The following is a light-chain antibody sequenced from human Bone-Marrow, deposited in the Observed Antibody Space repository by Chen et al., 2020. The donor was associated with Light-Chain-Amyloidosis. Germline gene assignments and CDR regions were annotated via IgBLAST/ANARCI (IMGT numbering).Light chain of an antibody. CDR2: DDS. V-gene: IGLV3-21*02. J-gene: IGLJ3*02. CDR1: NIGSTS. Sequence: SYVLTHPSSGSVAPGPTAQVACGGNNIGSTSVHWYQQTPGQAPLLVVYDDSDRPSGIPERLSGSNSGNTATLTISRVEAGDEADYYCQVWDRSSDRPVFGGGTKLTVL. CDR3: QVWDRSSDRPV.